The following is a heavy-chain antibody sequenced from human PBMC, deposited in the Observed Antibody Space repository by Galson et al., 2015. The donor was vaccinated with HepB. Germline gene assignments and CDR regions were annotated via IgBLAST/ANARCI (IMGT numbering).Heavy chain of an antibody. CDR3: ARVRTGLFDY. V-gene: IGHV3-53*01. Sequence: SLRLSCAASGFTVSSNCMSWVRQAPGKGLEWVSVIYSGGSTYYADSVKGRFTISRDNSKNTLYLQMNSLRAEDTAVYYCARVRTGLFDYWGQGTLVTVSS. CDR2: IYSGGST. J-gene: IGHJ4*02. D-gene: IGHD1-1*01. CDR1: GFTVSSNC.